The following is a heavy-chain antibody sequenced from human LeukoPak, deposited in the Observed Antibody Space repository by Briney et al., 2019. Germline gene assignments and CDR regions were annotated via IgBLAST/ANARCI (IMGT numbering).Heavy chain of an antibody. J-gene: IGHJ4*02. Sequence: SETLSLTCSVSGASVSSLHWNWIRQSPGKGLEWIGNIYSPGTTKYNPSLKSRVTLPLDTSKNQFSLRLTSVTAADTAVYFCTKGYYEPFDSWGQGILVTVSS. V-gene: IGHV4-59*02. CDR2: IYSPGTT. CDR1: GASVSSLH. CDR3: TKGYYEPFDS. D-gene: IGHD3-16*01.